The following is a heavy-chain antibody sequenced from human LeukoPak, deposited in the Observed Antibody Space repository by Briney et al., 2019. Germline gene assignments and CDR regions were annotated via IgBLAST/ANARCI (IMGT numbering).Heavy chain of an antibody. Sequence: GGSLRLSCAASGFTFDNYWMTWVRQAPGKGLEWVGMIKEDGSQKYYVDSVRGRFTISRDNSKNTLYLQMNSLRAEDTAVYYCAKSPDYWGQGTLVTVSS. V-gene: IGHV3-7*01. CDR1: GFTFDNYW. CDR2: IKEDGSQK. J-gene: IGHJ4*02. CDR3: AKSPDY.